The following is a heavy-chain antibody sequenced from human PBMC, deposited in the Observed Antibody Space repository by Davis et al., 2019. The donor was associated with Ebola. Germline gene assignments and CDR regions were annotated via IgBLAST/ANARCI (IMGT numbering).Heavy chain of an antibody. V-gene: IGHV4-59*11. CDR1: GDTTAIHY. J-gene: IGHJ4*02. Sequence: PSETLSLTCTVSGDTTAIHYYSWVRQSPGKGLEWIGYVYKSGATDYNPSLKSRVAMSVDTSKNQFSLKLSSVTAADTAVYYCAREGSNSDPSGYYATPLDSWGQGTLVTVSS. D-gene: IGHD3-22*01. CDR3: AREGSNSDPSGYYATPLDS. CDR2: VYKSGAT.